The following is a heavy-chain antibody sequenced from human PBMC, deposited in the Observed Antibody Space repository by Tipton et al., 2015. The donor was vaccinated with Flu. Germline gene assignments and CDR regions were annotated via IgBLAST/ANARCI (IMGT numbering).Heavy chain of an antibody. D-gene: IGHD4-11*01. CDR3: ARRDYSNYVSDPKSWFDP. V-gene: IGHV4-39*07. J-gene: IGHJ5*02. Sequence: TLSLTCTVSGDSIRSGNYFWGWIRQPPGKGLEWIGNIFHSGNAYHNPSLKSRVTISVETSKNQFSLKLTSVTAADTAVYYWARRDYSNYVSDPKSWFDPWGQGTLVAVSS. CDR1: GDSIRSGNYF. CDR2: IFHSGNA.